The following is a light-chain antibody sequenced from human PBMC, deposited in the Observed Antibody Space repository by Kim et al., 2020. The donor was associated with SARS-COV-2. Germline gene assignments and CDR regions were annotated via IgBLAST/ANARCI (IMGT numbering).Light chain of an antibody. Sequence: YELTQPPSVSVSPGQTASITCSGDKLGDKYACWYQQKPGQSPLMVIYQNTKRPSGIPERFSGFNSGNTATLIIGGTQAMDEADYYCQAWDSSSWVFGGGTQLTVL. CDR3: QAWDSSSWV. CDR1: KLGDKY. CDR2: QNT. J-gene: IGLJ3*02. V-gene: IGLV3-1*01.